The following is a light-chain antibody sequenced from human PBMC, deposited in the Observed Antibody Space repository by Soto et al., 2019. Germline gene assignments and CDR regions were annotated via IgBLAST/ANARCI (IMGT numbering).Light chain of an antibody. Sequence: QSALTQPPSAYGTPGRTVTISCSGSSSNIGTSSVHWYKHLPGTAPKPLIYTNDQRPSGVPDRFSGSKSGTSASLAISGLQSEDEADYYCAVWDDSLNGHVFGAGTKVTVL. CDR3: AVWDDSLNGHV. CDR1: SSNIGTSS. J-gene: IGLJ1*01. V-gene: IGLV1-44*01. CDR2: TND.